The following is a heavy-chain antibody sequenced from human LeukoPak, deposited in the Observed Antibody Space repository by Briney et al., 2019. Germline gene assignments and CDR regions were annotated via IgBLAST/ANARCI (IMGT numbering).Heavy chain of an antibody. D-gene: IGHD3-9*01. CDR2: ISGSSDST. Sequence: GGSLRLSCAASGFTFSTYVMSWVRQAPGKGLEWVSAISGSSDSTYYTDSVKGRFTIARDNSKNTLYLQMNSLRAEDTAVYYCAKRRLAYQFQSQYYGMDVWGQGTTVTVSS. J-gene: IGHJ6*02. V-gene: IGHV3-23*01. CDR1: GFTFSTYV. CDR3: AKRRLAYQFQSQYYGMDV.